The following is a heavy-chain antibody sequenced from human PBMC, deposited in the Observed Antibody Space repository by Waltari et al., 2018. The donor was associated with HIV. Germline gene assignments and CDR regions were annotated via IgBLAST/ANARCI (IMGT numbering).Heavy chain of an antibody. CDR1: GCAFSNYA. Sequence: EARLLESGGGVVQPGGYLRVSCVGSGCAFSNYAMIWVRQAPGKGLEWVSAIAASYPNTYYSDSVRGRFTVSKDNSENSLHLQMNSLRAEDTALYYCARIYVSGAFDIWGQGTVVTVSS. J-gene: IGHJ3*02. V-gene: IGHV3-23*01. CDR2: IAASYPNT. CDR3: ARIYVSGAFDI. D-gene: IGHD3-10*01.